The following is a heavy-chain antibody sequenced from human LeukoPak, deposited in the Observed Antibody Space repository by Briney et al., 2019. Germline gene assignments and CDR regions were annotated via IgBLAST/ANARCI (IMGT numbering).Heavy chain of an antibody. Sequence: PSETLSLTCTISGGSISTYYWSWIRQPPGKGLEWIGDIHHSGTTNYNPSLKSRVTISVDTSKNQFSLKLSSVTAADTAVYYCARGVSYYYYYMDVWGKGTTVTVSS. CDR3: ARGVSYYYYYMDV. CDR2: IHHSGTT. D-gene: IGHD2-8*01. J-gene: IGHJ6*03. V-gene: IGHV4-59*01. CDR1: GGSISTYY.